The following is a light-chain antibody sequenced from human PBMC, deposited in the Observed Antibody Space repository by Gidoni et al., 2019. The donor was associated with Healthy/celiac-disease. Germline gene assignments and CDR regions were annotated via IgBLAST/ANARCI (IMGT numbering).Light chain of an antibody. CDR2: DAY. J-gene: IGKJ5*01. V-gene: IGKV3-11*01. Sequence: EIVLTQSPATLSLSPGERATLSCRASQSVSSYLAWYQQKPGQAPRLLIYDAYNRATGIPARFSGSGSGTDFTLTISCLEPEDFAVYYCQQRSNWPPITFGQGTRLEIK. CDR3: QQRSNWPPIT. CDR1: QSVSSY.